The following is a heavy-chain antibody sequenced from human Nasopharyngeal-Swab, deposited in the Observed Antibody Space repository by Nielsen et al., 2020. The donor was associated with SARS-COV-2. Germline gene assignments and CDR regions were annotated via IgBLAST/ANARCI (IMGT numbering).Heavy chain of an antibody. J-gene: IGHJ4*02. CDR2: LNSAGTAT. D-gene: IGHD2-21*02. Sequence: GESLTISCAVSGFMLSSSGMSWVRQAPGKGLEWVSGLNSAGTATYYADSVRGRFTISRDKSQNTLYLQMSSLRAEDTAVYYCVKGTASLDFWGQGTLVTVSS. CDR3: VKGTASLDF. CDR1: GFMLSSSG. V-gene: IGHV3-23*01.